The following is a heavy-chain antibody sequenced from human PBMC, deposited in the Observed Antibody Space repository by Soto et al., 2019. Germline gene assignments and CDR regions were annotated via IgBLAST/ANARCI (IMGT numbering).Heavy chain of an antibody. CDR1: GFTFSTSW. CDR2: IKEDGSEK. D-gene: IGHD5-18*01. CDR3: VRDRGYNAFDY. J-gene: IGHJ4*02. Sequence: EVQLVESGGGLVQPGGSLRLSCAASGFTFSTSWMNWVRQAPGKGLEWVAGIKEDGSEKYYVYSVKGRFSISKDNAENSLELHMNRLRLEDTAVYYCVRDRGYNAFDYWGLGTLVTVSS. V-gene: IGHV3-7*01.